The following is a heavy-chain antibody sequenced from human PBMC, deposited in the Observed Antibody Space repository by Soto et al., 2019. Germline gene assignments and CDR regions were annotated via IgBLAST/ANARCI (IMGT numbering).Heavy chain of an antibody. CDR3: ARTLPNRQLFDS. D-gene: IGHD1-1*01. Sequence: SETLYLTCTVSGGFIWGWIRQSPDKGLEWIGYIYNSGRYNYNPSLESRLTISIDTSKNQFSLRLASVTAADTAVYYCARTLPNRQLFDSWSQGTLVTAPQ. CDR1: GGFI. CDR2: IYNSGRY. V-gene: IGHV4-59*01. J-gene: IGHJ4*02.